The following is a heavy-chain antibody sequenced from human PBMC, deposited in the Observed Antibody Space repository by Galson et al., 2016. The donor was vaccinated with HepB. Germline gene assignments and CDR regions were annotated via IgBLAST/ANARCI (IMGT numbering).Heavy chain of an antibody. CDR1: GFSLTTTAVG. CDR2: IYWNDDN. V-gene: IGHV2-5*01. CDR3: AHGSGWLFDY. J-gene: IGHJ4*02. D-gene: IGHD6-19*01. Sequence: PALVKPTQTLTLPCTFSGFSLTTTAVGVGWFRQPPGKALEWLALIYWNDDNHYSPPLRSRLTLTKDPSKNHVVLAMTNMDPVDTATYYCAHGSGWLFDYWGQGTLVTVSS.